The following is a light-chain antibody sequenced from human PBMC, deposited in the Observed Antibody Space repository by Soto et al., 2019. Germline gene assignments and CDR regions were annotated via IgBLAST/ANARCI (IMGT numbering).Light chain of an antibody. Sequence: IVMTQSSATLSVSPGESATLSCRASQSVSSNLAWYQQKPGQAPSLLILGASTRATGVPARFSGSGSGTEFTLSISSLQSEDFAVYYCKQYKEWPPFTFGQGTRLEIK. CDR2: GAS. V-gene: IGKV3-15*01. J-gene: IGKJ5*01. CDR3: KQYKEWPPFT. CDR1: QSVSSN.